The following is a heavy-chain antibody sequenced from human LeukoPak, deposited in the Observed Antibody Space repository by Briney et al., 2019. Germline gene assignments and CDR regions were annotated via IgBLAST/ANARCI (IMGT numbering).Heavy chain of an antibody. Sequence: SETLSLTCTVSGGSISSYYWSWIRQPPGKGLEWIGYVYYSGITTYNPSLKSRVTISIDTSTSTVYMELSSLRSEDTAVYYCADGGGGYSQIWGQGTMVTVSS. J-gene: IGHJ3*02. CDR2: VYYSGIT. D-gene: IGHD5-18*01. CDR1: GGSISSYY. V-gene: IGHV4-59*03. CDR3: ADGGGGYSQI.